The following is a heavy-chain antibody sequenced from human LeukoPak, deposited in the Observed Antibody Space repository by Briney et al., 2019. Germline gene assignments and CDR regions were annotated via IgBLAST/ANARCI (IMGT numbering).Heavy chain of an antibody. CDR1: GGSISSGGYY. J-gene: IGHJ4*02. CDR2: IYTSGST. Sequence: SETLSLTCTVSGGSISSGGYYWSWIRQPAGKGLEWIGRIYTSGSTNYNPSLKSRVTMSVDTSKNQFSLKLSSVTAADTAVYYCARGEGTKAGTDDYWGQGTLVTVSS. D-gene: IGHD6-19*01. V-gene: IGHV4-61*02. CDR3: ARGEGTKAGTDDY.